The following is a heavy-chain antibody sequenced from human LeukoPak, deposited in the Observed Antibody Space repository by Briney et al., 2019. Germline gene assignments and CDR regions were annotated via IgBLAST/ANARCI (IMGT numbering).Heavy chain of an antibody. CDR3: ARDAPDYGGNSYFWFDP. V-gene: IGHV1-69*05. Sequence: SVKVSCKASGGTFSSYAISWVRQAPGQGLEWMGGIIPIFGTANYAQKFQGRVTITTDESTSTAYMELSSLRSEDTAVYYCARDAPDYGGNSYFWFDPGGKGPLVTVSS. CDR1: GGTFSSYA. J-gene: IGHJ5*02. D-gene: IGHD4-23*01. CDR2: IIPIFGTA.